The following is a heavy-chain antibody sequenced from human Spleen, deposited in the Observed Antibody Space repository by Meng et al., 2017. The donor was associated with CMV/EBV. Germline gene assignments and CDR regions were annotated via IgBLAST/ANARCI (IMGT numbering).Heavy chain of an antibody. J-gene: IGHJ6*02. CDR1: GLTFDDYA. V-gene: IGHV3-43D*03. CDR3: AKDHWTTAAGTSWGYYGMDV. D-gene: IGHD6-13*01. Sequence: GGSLRFSCAASGLTFDDYAMHWVRQAPGKGLEWVSLISWDGGSTYYADSVKGRFTISRDNSKNSLYLQMNSLRAEDTALYYCAKDHWTTAAGTSWGYYGMDVWGQGTTVTVSS. CDR2: ISWDGGST.